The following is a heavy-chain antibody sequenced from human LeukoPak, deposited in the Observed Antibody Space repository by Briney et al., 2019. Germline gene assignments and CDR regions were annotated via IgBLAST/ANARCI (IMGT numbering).Heavy chain of an antibody. Sequence: GGSLRLSCVASGFNYNTYWMSWVRQAPGKGLEWVANIKQDGSEKNYVDSVKGRFTISRDNAKNSLYLQMNSLRAEDTAIYYCTRDYRGTFDYWGQGTLVTVSS. CDR3: TRDYRGTFDY. J-gene: IGHJ4*02. CDR1: GFNYNTYW. D-gene: IGHD1-26*01. V-gene: IGHV3-7*03. CDR2: IKQDGSEK.